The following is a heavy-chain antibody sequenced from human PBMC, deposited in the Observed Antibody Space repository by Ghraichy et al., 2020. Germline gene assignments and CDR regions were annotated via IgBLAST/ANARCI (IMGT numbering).Heavy chain of an antibody. CDR2: ISSSSSYI. D-gene: IGHD5-18*01. J-gene: IGHJ4*02. V-gene: IGHV3-21*01. CDR3: ARDIVNTAMVPFDY. CDR1: GFTFSSYS. Sequence: GESLNISCAASGFTFSSYSMNWVRQAPGKGLEWVSSISSSSSYIYYADSVKGRFTISRDNAKNSLYLQMNSLRAEDTAVYYCARDIVNTAMVPFDYWGQGPLVTVSS.